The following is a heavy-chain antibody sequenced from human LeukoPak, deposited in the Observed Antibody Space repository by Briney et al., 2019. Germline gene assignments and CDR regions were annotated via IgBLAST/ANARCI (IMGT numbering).Heavy chain of an antibody. Sequence: PGGSLRLSCAASGFTFSTYAMSWVRQAPGKGLEWVSAITGSGDSTYYADSVRGRFTISRDNSKNSLYLQMNSLRAEDTAVYYCARSKLAVSGNYFDYWGQGILVTVSS. D-gene: IGHD6-19*01. V-gene: IGHV3-23*01. CDR3: ARSKLAVSGNYFDY. CDR2: ITGSGDST. CDR1: GFTFSTYA. J-gene: IGHJ4*02.